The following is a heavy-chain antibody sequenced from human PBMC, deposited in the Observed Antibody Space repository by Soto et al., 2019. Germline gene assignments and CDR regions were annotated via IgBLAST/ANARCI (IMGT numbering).Heavy chain of an antibody. D-gene: IGHD1-26*01. CDR3: ATDKGGSSSYFDC. CDR1: GGSISSGGYL. J-gene: IGHJ4*02. V-gene: IGHV4-31*03. CDR2: IYYSGST. Sequence: QVQLQESGPGLVKPSQTLSLTCTVSGGSISSGGYLWSWIRQHPGKGLEWIGYIYYSGSTYYNTSLNSRLTISVDTSKNQFSLKLNSVTAADTAVYYCATDKGGSSSYFDCWGQGILVTGSS.